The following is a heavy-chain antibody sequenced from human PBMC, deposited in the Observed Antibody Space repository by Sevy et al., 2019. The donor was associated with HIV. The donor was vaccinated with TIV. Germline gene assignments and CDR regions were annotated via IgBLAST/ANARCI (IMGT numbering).Heavy chain of an antibody. Sequence: GGSLRLSCEVSGFTFSNYWMTWVRQAPGKGLEWVANIKEDGSDKYYGDSVKGRCSLSRDKAKNSLYLQMDSLRVEDTAVYYCVRDGLASATDFDYWGQGALVTVSS. CDR1: GFTFSNYW. CDR2: IKEDGSDK. D-gene: IGHD2-15*01. V-gene: IGHV3-7*01. J-gene: IGHJ4*02. CDR3: VRDGLASATDFDY.